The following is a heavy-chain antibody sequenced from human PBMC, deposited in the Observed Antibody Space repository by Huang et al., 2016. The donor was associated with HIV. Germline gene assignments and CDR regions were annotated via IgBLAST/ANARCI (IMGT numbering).Heavy chain of an antibody. Sequence: VESGGRSVQPGGSIKLSCVGSTFTFGAYWMSWVRQPPGKGLEWVANIKQDESEKYYVDSVKGRFNISRDNARKVLLLEMDNLRVEDTAMYFCATKTAGMDIWGQGTTVTVSS. CDR2: IKQDESEK. CDR1: TFTFGAYW. CDR3: ATKTAGMDI. V-gene: IGHV3-7*01. J-gene: IGHJ6*02. D-gene: IGHD1-7*01.